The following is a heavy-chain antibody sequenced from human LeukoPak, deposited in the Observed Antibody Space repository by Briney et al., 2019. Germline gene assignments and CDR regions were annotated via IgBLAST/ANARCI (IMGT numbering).Heavy chain of an antibody. D-gene: IGHD6-19*01. CDR1: GGAFSSYA. Sequence: ASVKVSCKASGGAFSSYAIGWVRQAPGQGLEWKGGIIPIFGTANYAQKFQGRVTITTDESTSTAYMELRSLRSEDTAVYYCAREAVAGIVGYYYYMDVWGKGTTVTVSS. V-gene: IGHV1-69*05. J-gene: IGHJ6*03. CDR3: AREAVAGIVGYYYYMDV. CDR2: IIPIFGTA.